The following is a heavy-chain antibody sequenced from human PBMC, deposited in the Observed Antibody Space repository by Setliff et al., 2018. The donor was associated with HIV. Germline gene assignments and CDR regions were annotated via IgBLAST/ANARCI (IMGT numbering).Heavy chain of an antibody. CDR3: ARQGNIVVVTSFDY. V-gene: IGHV4-39*07. CDR1: GGSISSSGYY. Sequence: SETLSLTCTVSGGSISSSGYYWGWVRQPPGKGLEWVGNVDYTGSTYYNPSLKSRVTISVDTSKNQFSLRLNSVTAADTAVYYCARQGNIVVVTSFDYWGQGTLVTVSS. D-gene: IGHD2-21*02. J-gene: IGHJ4*02. CDR2: VDYTGST.